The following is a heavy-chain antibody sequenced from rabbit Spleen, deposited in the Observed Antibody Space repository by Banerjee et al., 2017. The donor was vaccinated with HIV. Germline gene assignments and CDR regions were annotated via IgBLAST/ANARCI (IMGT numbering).Heavy chain of an antibody. V-gene: IGHV1S45*01. D-gene: IGHD2-1*01. Sequence: QEQLEESGGGLVKPEGSLTLTCKASGFSFSARDVMCWVRQAPGKGLEWIACINTATGKGIYASWAKGQFTISKASSTTVTLQMTSLTVAATATYFCSRGAATMTMVIAVFYLNLWGPGTLVTVS. J-gene: IGHJ4*01. CDR2: INTATGKG. CDR1: GFSFSARDV. CDR3: SRGAATMTMVIAVFYLNL.